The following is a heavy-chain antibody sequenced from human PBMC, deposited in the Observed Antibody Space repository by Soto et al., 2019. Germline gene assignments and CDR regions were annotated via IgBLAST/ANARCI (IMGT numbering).Heavy chain of an antibody. V-gene: IGHV1-69*04. CDR1: GGTFSSYT. D-gene: IGHD6-6*01. Sequence: GASVKVSCKASGGTFSSYTISWVRQAPGQGLEWMGRIIPILGIANYAQEFQGRVTITADKSTSTAYMELSSLRSEDTAVYYCAREGQLVPQFDYWGQGTLVTVSS. CDR3: AREGQLVPQFDY. J-gene: IGHJ4*02. CDR2: IIPILGIA.